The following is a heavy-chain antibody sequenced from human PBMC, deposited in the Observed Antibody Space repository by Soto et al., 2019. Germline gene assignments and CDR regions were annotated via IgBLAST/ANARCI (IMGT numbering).Heavy chain of an antibody. D-gene: IGHD3-16*01. Sequence: VESGGGVVQPGTSLRVSCVGSGFTFRSYVIHWVRQAPGKGLEWVALTSYDGSDKYYDNSVRGRFTISRDNSRNTVDLQMDSLRLEDTALYYCARWGTTGGLDVWGQGTLVSVSS. CDR1: GFTFRSYV. V-gene: IGHV3-30*19. J-gene: IGHJ1*01. CDR2: TSYDGSDK. CDR3: ARWGTTGGLDV.